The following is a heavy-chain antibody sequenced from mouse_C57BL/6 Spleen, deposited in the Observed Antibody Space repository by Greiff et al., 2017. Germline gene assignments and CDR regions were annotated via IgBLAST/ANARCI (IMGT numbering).Heavy chain of an antibody. V-gene: IGHV5-4*03. J-gene: IGHJ3*01. CDR3: ASEYYGSSFLAY. D-gene: IGHD1-1*01. CDR2: ISDGGSYT. Sequence: EVMLVESGGGLVKPGGSLKLSCAASGFTFSSYAMSWVRQTPEKRLEWVATISDGGSYTYYPDNVKGRFTISRDNAKNNLYLQMSHLKSEDTAMYYCASEYYGSSFLAYWGQGTLVTVSA. CDR1: GFTFSSYA.